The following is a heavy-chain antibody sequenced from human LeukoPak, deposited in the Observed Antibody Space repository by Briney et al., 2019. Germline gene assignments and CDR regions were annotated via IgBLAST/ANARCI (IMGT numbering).Heavy chain of an antibody. Sequence: ASVKVSCKASGYTFTNYGITWVRQAPGQGLEWMGWISAYNDNTNYAQKLQGRVTMTTDTSTSTAYMELRSLRSDDTAVYYCAREGGWVGATDYYYYMDVWGKGTTVTVSS. J-gene: IGHJ6*03. CDR1: GYTFTNYG. D-gene: IGHD1-26*01. V-gene: IGHV1-18*01. CDR2: ISAYNDNT. CDR3: AREGGWVGATDYYYYMDV.